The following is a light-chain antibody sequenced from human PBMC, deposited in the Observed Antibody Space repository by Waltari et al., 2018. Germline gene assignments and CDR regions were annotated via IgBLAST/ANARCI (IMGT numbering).Light chain of an antibody. CDR1: SSNIGSNS. V-gene: IGLV1-44*01. J-gene: IGLJ3*02. Sequence: QSVLTQPPSASGTPGQTVTISCSASSSNIGSNSVTWYQHLPGMAPKLLIYSHNQRPSGVPDRFSGSKSGTSASLAISGLQSEDEADYYCAAWNYSLNGWVFGGGTKLTVV. CDR3: AAWNYSLNGWV. CDR2: SHN.